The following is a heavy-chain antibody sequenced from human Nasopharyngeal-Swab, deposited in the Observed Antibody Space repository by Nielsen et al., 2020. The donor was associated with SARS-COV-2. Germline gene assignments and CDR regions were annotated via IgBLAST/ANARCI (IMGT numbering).Heavy chain of an antibody. CDR2: INPSGGST. Sequence: ASVKVSCKASGYTFTSYYMHWVRHAPGQGLEWMGIINPSGGSTSYAQKFQGRVTMTRDTSTSTVYMELSSLRSEDTAVYYCARDSGTANCYMDVWGKGTTVTVSS. V-gene: IGHV1-46*01. CDR3: ARDSGTANCYMDV. CDR1: GYTFTSYY. D-gene: IGHD6-25*01. J-gene: IGHJ6*03.